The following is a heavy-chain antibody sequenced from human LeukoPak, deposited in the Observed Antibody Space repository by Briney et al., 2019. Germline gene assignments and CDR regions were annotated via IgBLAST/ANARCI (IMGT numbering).Heavy chain of an antibody. Sequence: SQTLSLTCTVSGGSISSGDYYWSWIRQPPGKGLEWIGYIYYSGSTHYNPSLKSRVIISIDTSKNQFSLELSSVTAADTAVYYCGRDGGGPEYDYWGQGTLVTVSS. CDR1: GGSISSGDYY. CDR2: IYYSGST. V-gene: IGHV4-30-4*01. J-gene: IGHJ4*02. D-gene: IGHD2-15*01. CDR3: GRDGGGPEYDY.